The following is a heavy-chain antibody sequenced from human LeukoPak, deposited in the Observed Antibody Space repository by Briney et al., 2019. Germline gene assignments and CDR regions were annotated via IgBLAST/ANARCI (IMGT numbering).Heavy chain of an antibody. V-gene: IGHV3-7*01. CDR3: ASSGRDGYKPLSY. J-gene: IGHJ4*02. CDR2: IKQDGSEK. CDR1: GFTFSSYW. D-gene: IGHD5-24*01. Sequence: GGSLRLSCAASGFTFSSYWMSWVRQAPGKGLEWVANIKQDGSEKYYVDSVKGRFTISRDNAKNSLYLQMNSLRAEDTAVYYCASSGRDGYKPLSYWGQGTLVTVSS.